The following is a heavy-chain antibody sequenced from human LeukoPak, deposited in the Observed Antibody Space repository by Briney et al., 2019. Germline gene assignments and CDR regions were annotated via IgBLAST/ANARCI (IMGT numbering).Heavy chain of an antibody. Sequence: GESLKISCNGSGYSFTSYWIGWVRQVPGKGLGWMGSIYPGESDTRYSPSFQGQVTISADKSISTAYLQWSSLKASDTTMYYCARRSAALGYYYYYYMDVWGKGTTVTVSS. CDR3: ARRSAALGYYYYYYMDV. CDR2: IYPGESDT. D-gene: IGHD6-25*01. V-gene: IGHV5-51*01. CDR1: GYSFTSYW. J-gene: IGHJ6*03.